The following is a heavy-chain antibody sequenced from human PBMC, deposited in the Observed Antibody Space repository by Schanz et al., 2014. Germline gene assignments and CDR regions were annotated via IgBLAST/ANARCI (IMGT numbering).Heavy chain of an antibody. CDR1: GYTFTSYG. D-gene: IGHD3-3*01. CDR2: ISAYNGNT. V-gene: IGHV1-18*01. CDR3: ARDGPYYDFLYGMDV. J-gene: IGHJ6*02. Sequence: QEEMVQSGAEVKRPGASVKVSCKASGYTFTSYGISWVRQAPGQGLEWMGWISAYNGNTNYAQKLQGRVTMTTDTSTSTAYMELRSLRSDDTAVYYCARDGPYYDFLYGMDVWGQGTTVTVSS.